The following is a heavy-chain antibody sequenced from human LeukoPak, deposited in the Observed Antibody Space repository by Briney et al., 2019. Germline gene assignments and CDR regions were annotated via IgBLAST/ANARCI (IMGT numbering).Heavy chain of an antibody. J-gene: IGHJ4*02. D-gene: IGHD1-1*01. CDR1: GFTFSSYS. Sequence: GGSLRLSCAASGFTFSSYSMNWVRQAPGKGLEWVANIKQDGSETSHVDSVKGRFTISRDNPKNSLYLQMNSLRAEDTAVYYCARDRGGVQLGYWGQGTLVTVSS. CDR3: ARDRGGVQLGY. V-gene: IGHV3-7*01. CDR2: IKQDGSET.